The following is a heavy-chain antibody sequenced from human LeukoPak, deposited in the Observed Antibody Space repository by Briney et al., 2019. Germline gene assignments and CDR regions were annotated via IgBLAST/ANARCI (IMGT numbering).Heavy chain of an antibody. V-gene: IGHV5-51*01. CDR1: GYSFANYW. Sequence: GESLKISCKGSGYSFANYWIGWVRQLPGKGLAWLGVIYPADSLTRYSPSFQGQVTISADKSISTAYLQWSSLKASDSAMYYCARQFIVGDFGWFDPWGQGTLVTVSS. D-gene: IGHD1-26*01. CDR3: ARQFIVGDFGWFDP. J-gene: IGHJ5*02. CDR2: IYPADSLT.